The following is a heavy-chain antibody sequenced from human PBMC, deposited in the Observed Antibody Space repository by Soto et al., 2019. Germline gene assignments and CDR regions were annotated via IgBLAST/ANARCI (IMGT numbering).Heavy chain of an antibody. CDR2: IYYSGST. J-gene: IGHJ4*02. D-gene: IGHD2-15*01. CDR3: ARLRFRIADFDY. Sequence: QLQLQESGPGLVKPSETLSLTCTVSGGSISSSSYYWGWIRQPPGKGLEWIGSIYYSGSTYYNPPLKSRATIAVHTSSHQFSLKLSSVTAADTAVYYCARLRFRIADFDYWGQGTLVTVSS. CDR1: GGSISSSSYY. V-gene: IGHV4-39*01.